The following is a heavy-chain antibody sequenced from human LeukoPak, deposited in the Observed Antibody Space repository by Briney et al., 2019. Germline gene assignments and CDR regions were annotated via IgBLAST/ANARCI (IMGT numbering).Heavy chain of an antibody. D-gene: IGHD3-10*01. CDR3: ARGNGSGSYYKLDY. V-gene: IGHV4-59*12. J-gene: IGHJ4*02. Sequence: SETLSLTCTVSGGSIGSYYWNWIRQPPGKGLERIGYIFYSGSTNYNPSLKSRVTISIDTSKNQFSLKLSSVTAADTAVYYCARGNGSGSYYKLDYWGQGTLVTVSS. CDR2: IFYSGST. CDR1: GGSIGSYY.